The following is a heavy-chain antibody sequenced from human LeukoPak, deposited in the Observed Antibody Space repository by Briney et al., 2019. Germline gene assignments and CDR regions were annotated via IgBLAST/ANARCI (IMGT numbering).Heavy chain of an antibody. CDR2: ISGSGGST. V-gene: IGHV3-23*01. D-gene: IGHD3-3*01. CDR1: GFTFSSYA. J-gene: IGHJ4*02. CDR3: AKRHDFWSGYYTD. Sequence: GGSLRLSCAASGFTFSSYAMSWVRQAPGKGLEWVSAISGSGGSTYYADSVKGRFTISRDNSKNTLYLQMNSLRAEDTAVYFYAKRHDFWSGYYTDWGQGTLVTVSS.